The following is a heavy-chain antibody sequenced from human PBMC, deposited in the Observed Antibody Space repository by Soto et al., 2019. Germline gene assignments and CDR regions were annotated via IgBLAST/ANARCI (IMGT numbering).Heavy chain of an antibody. CDR1: GFTFGNYW. CDR2: IRGDGSAK. CDR3: ARDVSPGSSGYYLAAFDS. J-gene: IGHJ3*02. V-gene: IGHV3-7*05. D-gene: IGHD6-25*01. Sequence: EVQLVESGGGLVQPGGSLRLSCAASGFTFGNYWMTWVRQAPGKGLEWVADIRGDGSAKSYLDSVRGRFTVSRDNAENSLFLQLNSLRAEDTALSYYARDVSPGSSGYYLAAFDSWGQGTMVTVS.